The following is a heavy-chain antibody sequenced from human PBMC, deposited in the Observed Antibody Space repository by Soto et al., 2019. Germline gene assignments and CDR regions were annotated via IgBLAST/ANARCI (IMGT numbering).Heavy chain of an antibody. Sequence: QVQLVQSGAEVKKPGSSVKVSCKASGGTFSSYTISWVRQAPGQGLEWMGRIIPILGIANYAQKSQGRVTITADKSTSTAYMELSSLRSEDTAVDYCARSYCSGDSCYATEDYWGQGTLVTVSS. J-gene: IGHJ4*02. V-gene: IGHV1-69*02. CDR1: GGTFSSYT. D-gene: IGHD2-15*01. CDR2: IIPILGIA. CDR3: ARSYCSGDSCYATEDY.